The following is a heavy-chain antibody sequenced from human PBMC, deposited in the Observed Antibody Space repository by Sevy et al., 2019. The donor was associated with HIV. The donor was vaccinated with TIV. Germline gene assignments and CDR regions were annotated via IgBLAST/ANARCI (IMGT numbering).Heavy chain of an antibody. J-gene: IGHJ4*02. D-gene: IGHD3-16*01. Sequence: SETLSLTCSVSGVSISSSSYDWGWIRQPPGKGLEWIGSIYYSGSTYYNPSLMSRVTVSVDTSKNQFSLNLRSVTAADTAVYYCARRGGIADRAFDFWGRGTLVTVSS. CDR2: IYYSGST. CDR1: GVSISSSSYD. CDR3: ARRGGIADRAFDF. V-gene: IGHV4-39*01.